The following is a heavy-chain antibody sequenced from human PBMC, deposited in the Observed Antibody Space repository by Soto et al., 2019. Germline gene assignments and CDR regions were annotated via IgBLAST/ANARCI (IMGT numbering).Heavy chain of an antibody. CDR3: ARARFCTSTSCYHYFDF. D-gene: IGHD2-2*01. CDR1: GGSISSSS. CDR2: IYNNGRT. V-gene: IGHV4-59*01. Sequence: SETLSLTCTVSGGSISSSSWSWIRQPPGRGLEWIGYIYNNGRTDYNPSLKSRVTISVDTPKNHFSLKLSSVTPADTAVYYCARARFCTSTSCYHYFDFWGQGTLVTVSS. J-gene: IGHJ4*02.